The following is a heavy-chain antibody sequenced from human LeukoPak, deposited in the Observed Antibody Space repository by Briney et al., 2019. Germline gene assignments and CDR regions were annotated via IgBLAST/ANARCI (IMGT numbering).Heavy chain of an antibody. CDR1: GGSFSGYY. CDR2: INHSGST. J-gene: IGHJ4*02. Sequence: SETLSLTCAVYGGSFSGYYWSWIRQPPGKGLEWIGEINHSGSTNYNPSLKSRVTISVDTSKNQFSLKLSSVTAADTAVYYCAREGAVTNTLDYWGQGTLVTVSS. V-gene: IGHV4-34*01. CDR3: AREGAVTNTLDY. D-gene: IGHD4-17*01.